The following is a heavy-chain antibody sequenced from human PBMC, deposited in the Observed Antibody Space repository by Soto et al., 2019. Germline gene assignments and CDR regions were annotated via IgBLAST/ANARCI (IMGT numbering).Heavy chain of an antibody. CDR1: GGSISSGGYY. CDR3: ARESRYNVVVTAIDY. D-gene: IGHD2-21*02. CDR2: IYYTGST. J-gene: IGHJ4*02. Sequence: SETLSLTCTVSGGSISSGGYYWSWIRQHPGKGLEWIGYIYYTGSTYYNPSLKSRVAISVDTSKNQFSLQLSSVTAADTAVYYCARESRYNVVVTAIDYWGQGTLVTVSS. V-gene: IGHV4-31*03.